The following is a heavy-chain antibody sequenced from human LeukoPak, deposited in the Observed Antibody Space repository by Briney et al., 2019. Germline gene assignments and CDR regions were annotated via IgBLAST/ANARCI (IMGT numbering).Heavy chain of an antibody. CDR3: AKYCSSTSCYDY. D-gene: IGHD2-2*01. CDR1: GFTFSSYS. Sequence: GGSLRLSCAASGFTFSSYSMNWVRQAPGKGLEWVSSISSSSSYIYYADSVKGRFTISRDNAKNSLYLQMNSLRAEDTAVYYCAKYCSSTSCYDYWGQGTLVTVSS. CDR2: ISSSSSYI. V-gene: IGHV3-21*01. J-gene: IGHJ4*02.